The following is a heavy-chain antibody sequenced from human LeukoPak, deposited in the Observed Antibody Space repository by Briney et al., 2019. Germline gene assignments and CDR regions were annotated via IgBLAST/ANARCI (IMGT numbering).Heavy chain of an antibody. CDR2: INPNSDGT. CDR1: GYTFTGYY. Sequence: ASVKVSCKASGYTFTGYYIHWVRQAPGQGLEWMGWINPNSDGTKYTEKFQGRVTMTRDTPISTAYMEVSRLRSDDTAVYYCARDPLRGSYDYWGQGTLVTVSS. V-gene: IGHV1-2*02. J-gene: IGHJ4*02. CDR3: ARDPLRGSYDY. D-gene: IGHD1-26*01.